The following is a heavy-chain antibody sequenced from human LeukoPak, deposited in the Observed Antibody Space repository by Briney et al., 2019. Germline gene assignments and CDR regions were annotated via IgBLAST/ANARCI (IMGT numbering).Heavy chain of an antibody. Sequence: RAGESLRLSCAASGFTFSGFGMHWVRQAPGKGLEWVAVIWYDGSNKYYADSVKGRFTISRDNPKDTLYVQMNSLRAEDTAVYYCARGRGADYGGNSGYFDYWGQGTLVTVSS. CDR3: ARGRGADYGGNSGYFDY. CDR2: IWYDGSNK. CDR1: GFTFSGFG. D-gene: IGHD4-23*01. J-gene: IGHJ4*02. V-gene: IGHV3-33*01.